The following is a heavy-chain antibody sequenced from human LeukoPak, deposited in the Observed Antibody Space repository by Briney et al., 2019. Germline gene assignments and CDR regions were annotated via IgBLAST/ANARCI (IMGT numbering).Heavy chain of an antibody. V-gene: IGHV3-15*01. J-gene: IGHJ4*02. CDR1: GFTFINGW. CDR2: IKSKTDGGTT. D-gene: IGHD4-23*01. Sequence: PGGSLRLSCSASGFTFINGWMSWVRQAPGKGLEWVGLIKSKTDGGTTDYAAPVKGRFTISRDDSKNSLFLQMNSLKTEDTAMYYYTTFGGNAASGYWGQGTLVTVSS. CDR3: TTFGGNAASGY.